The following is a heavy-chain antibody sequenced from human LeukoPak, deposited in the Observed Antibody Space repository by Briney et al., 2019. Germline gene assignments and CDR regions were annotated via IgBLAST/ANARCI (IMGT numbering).Heavy chain of an antibody. CDR1: VGSISSGGYY. V-gene: IGHV4-31*03. D-gene: IGHD7-27*01. CDR3: AREYETLGAFDI. Sequence: TLSLTCTVSVGSISSGGYYWSWIRQHPGKGLEWIGYIYYSGSTYYNPSLKSRVTILVDTSKNQFSLKLSSVTAADTAVYYCAREYETLGAFDIWGQGTMVTVSS. CDR2: IYYSGST. J-gene: IGHJ3*02.